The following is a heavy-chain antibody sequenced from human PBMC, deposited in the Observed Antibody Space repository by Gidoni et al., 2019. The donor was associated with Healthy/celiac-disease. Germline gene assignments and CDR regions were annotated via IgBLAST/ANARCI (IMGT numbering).Heavy chain of an antibody. Sequence: EVQLLESGVGFLQPGGSLRLSCSASGFTFLSYAMSWVGQAPGKGLEWVSDISGSGGSTYYADSVKGRFTISRDNSKNTLYLQMNSLRAEDTAVYYCAKCYGSSGYYYVGGYEYGGQGTMVTVSS. CDR2: ISGSGGST. D-gene: IGHD3-22*01. CDR3: AKCYGSSGYYYVGGYEY. J-gene: IGHJ4*02. CDR1: GFTFLSYA. V-gene: IGHV3-23*01.